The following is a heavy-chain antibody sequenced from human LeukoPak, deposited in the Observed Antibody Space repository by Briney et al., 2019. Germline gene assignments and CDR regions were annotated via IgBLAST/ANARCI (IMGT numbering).Heavy chain of an antibody. CDR2: INCNGGTT. CDR1: GFTFAGYA. CDR3: ARASAGYCTSTNCPEAKPRRCFDL. D-gene: IGHD2-2*01. J-gene: IGHJ2*01. V-gene: IGHV3-20*01. Sequence: GGSLRLSCAASGFTFAGYAMTWVRQAPGKGLEWVSAINCNGGTTGYAAVVRGLFTISRDNAKNLHFLQMNSLRDEDTALYHSARASAGYCTSTNCPEAKPRRCFDLCGRGTLVTVSS.